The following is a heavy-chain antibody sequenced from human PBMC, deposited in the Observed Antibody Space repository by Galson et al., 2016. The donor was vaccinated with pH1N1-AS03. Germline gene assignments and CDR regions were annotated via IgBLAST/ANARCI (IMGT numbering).Heavy chain of an antibody. V-gene: IGHV3-21*01. CDR1: GFSFSSHS. Sequence: SLRLSCAASGFSFSSHSINWVRQAPGKGLEWFASISGSKTYIYYAASLKGRFTISRDNAKNSVYLQMNSLRAEDTAVYYCARDMGYSAYLDSWGQGTLVTVSS. CDR2: ISGSKTYI. D-gene: IGHD5-12*01. CDR3: ARDMGYSAYLDS. J-gene: IGHJ4*02.